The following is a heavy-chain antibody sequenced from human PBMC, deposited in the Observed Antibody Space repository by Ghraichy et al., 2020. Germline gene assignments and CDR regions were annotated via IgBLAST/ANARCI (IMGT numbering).Heavy chain of an antibody. J-gene: IGHJ3*02. CDR1: GGSISSSSYY. V-gene: IGHV4-39*01. CDR3: ASPYSREGAFDI. D-gene: IGHD6-13*01. CDR2: IYYSGST. Sequence: SETLSLTCTVSGGSISSSSYYWGWIRQPPGKGLEWIGSIYYSGSTYYNPSLKSRVTISVDTSKNQFSLKLSSVTAADTAVYYCASPYSREGAFDIWGQGTMVTVSS.